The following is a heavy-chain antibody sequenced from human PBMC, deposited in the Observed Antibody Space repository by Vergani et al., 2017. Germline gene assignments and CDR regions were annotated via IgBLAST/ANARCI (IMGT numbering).Heavy chain of an antibody. J-gene: IGHJ6*03. V-gene: IGHV4-61*10. CDR1: GGSVSSGSYY. D-gene: IGHD3-3*01. CDR2: IYYSGST. Sequence: QVQLQESGPGLVKPSETLSLTCTVSGGSVSSGSYYWSWIRQPAGKGLEWIGYIYYSGSTNYNPSLKSRVTISVDTSKNQSSLKLSSVTTADTAVYYCARASITVFGVVIPYYYYYMDVWGKGTTVTVSS. CDR3: ARASITVFGVVIPYYYYYMDV.